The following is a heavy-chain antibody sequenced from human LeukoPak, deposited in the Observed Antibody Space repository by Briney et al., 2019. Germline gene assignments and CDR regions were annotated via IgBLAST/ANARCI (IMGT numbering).Heavy chain of an antibody. J-gene: IGHJ4*02. CDR1: GLTFSHYW. CDR3: ARDGRDGYIDY. Sequence: PGGSLRLSCAASGLTFSHYWMSWVRQAPGKGLEWVANINQDGSEKFYVDSVKGRFTISRDNAKNSLYLQMNSLRAEDTAVYYCARDGRDGYIDYWGQGTLVTVSS. V-gene: IGHV3-7*01. D-gene: IGHD5-24*01. CDR2: INQDGSEK.